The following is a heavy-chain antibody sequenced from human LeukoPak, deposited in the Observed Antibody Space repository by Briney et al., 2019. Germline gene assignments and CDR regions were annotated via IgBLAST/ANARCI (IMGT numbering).Heavy chain of an antibody. CDR3: ARVGSVLGLFY. V-gene: IGHV4-34*01. D-gene: IGHD3-10*01. J-gene: IGHJ4*02. Sequence: PSETLSLTCAVYGGSFSGYYWSWIRQPPGKGLEWIGEINHSGSTNYNPSLKSRATISVDASKNQFSLKLSSVTAADTAVYYCARVGSVLGLFYWGQGTLVTVSS. CDR1: GGSFSGYY. CDR2: INHSGST.